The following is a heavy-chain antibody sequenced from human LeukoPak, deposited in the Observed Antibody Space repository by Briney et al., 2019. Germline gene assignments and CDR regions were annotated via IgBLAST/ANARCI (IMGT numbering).Heavy chain of an antibody. J-gene: IGHJ4*02. V-gene: IGHV4-61*02. CDR1: GGSISSGSYY. CDR3: AREMIAVASDFFDY. Sequence: PSQTLSLTCTVSGGSISSGSYYWSWIRQPAGTGLEWIGRIYTSGSTNYNPSLKSRVTISVDTSKNQFSLKLSSVTAADTAVYYCAREMIAVASDFFDYWGQGTLVTVSS. D-gene: IGHD6-19*01. CDR2: IYTSGST.